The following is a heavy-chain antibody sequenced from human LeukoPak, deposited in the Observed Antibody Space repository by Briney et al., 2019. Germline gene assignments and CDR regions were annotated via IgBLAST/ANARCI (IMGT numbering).Heavy chain of an antibody. D-gene: IGHD5-12*01. Sequence: SETLSFTCTVSGYSISSGFYWGWIRQPPGKGLEWIGNIYHSGTTYYNPSLKSRVTISVDTSKNQFSLKLSSVTAADTAVYYCARGGGYSHYWGQGTLVTVSS. CDR3: ARGGGYSHY. CDR1: GYSISSGFY. J-gene: IGHJ4*02. V-gene: IGHV4-38-2*02. CDR2: IYHSGTT.